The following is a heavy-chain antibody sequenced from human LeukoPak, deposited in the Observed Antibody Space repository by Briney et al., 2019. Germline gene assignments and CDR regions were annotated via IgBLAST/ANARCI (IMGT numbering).Heavy chain of an antibody. V-gene: IGHV3-30*18. CDR1: GFSFISYG. CDR3: AKRPSDYGDYVSCFDY. CDR2: ISDDGRRK. Sequence: GGSLRLSCAASGFSFISYGMHWVRQAPGKGLEWVGVISDDGRRKDYADSVKGRFTISRDNSKDTLYLQMNSLRAEDTAVYYCAKRPSDYGDYVSCFDYWGQGTLVTVSS. D-gene: IGHD4-17*01. J-gene: IGHJ4*02.